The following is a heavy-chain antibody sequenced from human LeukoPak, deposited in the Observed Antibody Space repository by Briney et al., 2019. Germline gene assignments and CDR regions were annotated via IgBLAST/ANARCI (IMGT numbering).Heavy chain of an antibody. CDR3: ARTSYYYDSSGYYDY. CDR1: GYTFTSYA. Sequence: GASVKVSCKASGYTFTSYAMNWVRQAPGQGLEWMGWINTNTGNPTYAQGFTGRFVFSLDTSASTAYLQISSLKAEDTAVYYCARTSYYYDSSGYYDYWGQGTLVTVSS. J-gene: IGHJ4*02. V-gene: IGHV7-4-1*02. CDR2: INTNTGNP. D-gene: IGHD3-22*01.